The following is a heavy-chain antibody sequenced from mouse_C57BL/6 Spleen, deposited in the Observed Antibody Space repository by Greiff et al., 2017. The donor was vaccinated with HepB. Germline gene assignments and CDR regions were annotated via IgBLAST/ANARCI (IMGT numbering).Heavy chain of an antibody. D-gene: IGHD3-2*02. V-gene: IGHV1-69*01. Sequence: QVQLQQPGAELVMPGASVKLSCKASGYTFTSYWMHWVKQRPGQGLEWIGEIDPSDSYTNYNQKFKVKSTLTVYKSSSTAYMQLISLTSEDSAVYYCARWGDSSAWFAYWGQGTLVTVSA. J-gene: IGHJ3*01. CDR1: GYTFTSYW. CDR2: IDPSDSYT. CDR3: ARWGDSSAWFAY.